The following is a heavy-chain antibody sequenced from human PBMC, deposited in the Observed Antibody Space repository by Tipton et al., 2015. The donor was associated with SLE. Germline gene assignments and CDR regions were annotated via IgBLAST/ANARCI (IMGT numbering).Heavy chain of an antibody. CDR2: IYTTGST. J-gene: IGHJ5*02. Sequence: TLSLTCTVSGGSISSYYWSWIRQPPGKGLEWIGYIYTTGSTNYNPSLKSRVTISVDTSKNQLSLKLTSVTAADTAVYYCARQRGYNYGLYNWFDPWGQGTLVTVSS. D-gene: IGHD3/OR15-3a*01. CDR3: ARQRGYNYGLYNWFDP. CDR1: GGSISSYY. V-gene: IGHV4-4*08.